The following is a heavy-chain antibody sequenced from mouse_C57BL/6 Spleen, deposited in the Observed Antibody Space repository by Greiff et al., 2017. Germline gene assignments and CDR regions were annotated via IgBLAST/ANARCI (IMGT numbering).Heavy chain of an antibody. CDR3: AKEGGYYDYDGGFDY. CDR1: GYSITSGYY. CDR2: ISYDGSN. Sequence: DVQLVESGPGLVKPSQSLSLTCSVTGYSITSGYYWNWIRQFPGNKLEWMGYISYDGSNNYNPSLKNRISITRDTSKNQFFLKLNSVTTEDTATYYCAKEGGYYDYDGGFDYWGQGTTLTVSS. J-gene: IGHJ2*01. D-gene: IGHD2-4*01. V-gene: IGHV3-6*01.